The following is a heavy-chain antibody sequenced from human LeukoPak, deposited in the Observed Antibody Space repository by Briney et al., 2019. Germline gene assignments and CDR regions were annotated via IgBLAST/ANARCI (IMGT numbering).Heavy chain of an antibody. CDR1: GFTFSSYE. V-gene: IGHV3-48*03. CDR3: AKSVAPYCSGGSCFDAFDI. CDR2: ISSSGSTI. D-gene: IGHD2-15*01. Sequence: GGSLRLSCAASGFTFSSYEMNWVRQAPGKGLEWVSYISSSGSTIYYADSVKGRFTISRDNAKNSLYLQMNSLRAEDTAVYYCAKSVAPYCSGGSCFDAFDIWGQGTMVTVSS. J-gene: IGHJ3*02.